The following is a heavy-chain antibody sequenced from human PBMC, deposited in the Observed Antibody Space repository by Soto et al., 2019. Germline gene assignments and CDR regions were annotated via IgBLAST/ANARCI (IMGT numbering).Heavy chain of an antibody. Sequence: QVQLVESGGGVVQPGRSLRLSCAASGFTFSSYARHWVRQAPGKGLGWVPVISYDGSNKYYADSVKGRFTISRDNSKNTLYLQMNSLRAEDTAVYYCARDLLGDSSGYATGTLDYWGQGTLVTVSS. J-gene: IGHJ4*02. V-gene: IGHV3-30-3*01. CDR2: ISYDGSNK. CDR1: GFTFSSYA. CDR3: ARDLLGDSSGYATGTLDY. D-gene: IGHD3-22*01.